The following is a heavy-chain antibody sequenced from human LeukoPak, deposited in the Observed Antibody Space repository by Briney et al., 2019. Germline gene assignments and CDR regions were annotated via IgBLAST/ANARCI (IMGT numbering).Heavy chain of an antibody. CDR2: FDPEDGKT. J-gene: IGHJ1*01. D-gene: IGHD3-10*01. CDR3: ATEGFTMVRGVIIIDLDFQH. CDR1: GYTLTELS. Sequence: ASVKVSCKVSGYTLTELSMHWVRQAPGKGLEWMGGFDPEDGKTIYAQKFQGRVTMTEDSSTDTAYMELSNLRSEDTAVYYCATEGFTMVRGVIIIDLDFQHWGQGTLVTVSS. V-gene: IGHV1-24*01.